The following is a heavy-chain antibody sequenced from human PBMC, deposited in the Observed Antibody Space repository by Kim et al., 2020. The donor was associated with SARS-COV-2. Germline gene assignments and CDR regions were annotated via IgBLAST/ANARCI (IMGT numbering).Heavy chain of an antibody. CDR3: ARDLAYSSAFY. V-gene: IGHV3-48*03. J-gene: IGHJ4*02. Sequence: IHYADSVKGRFTISRDNAKDSLYLQMNSLRAEDSAVYYCARDLAYSSAFYWGQGTLVIVSS. D-gene: IGHD6-19*01. CDR2: I.